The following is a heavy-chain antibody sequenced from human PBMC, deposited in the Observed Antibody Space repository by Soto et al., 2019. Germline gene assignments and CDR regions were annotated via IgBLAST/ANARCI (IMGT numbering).Heavy chain of an antibody. J-gene: IGHJ4*02. V-gene: IGHV1-3*01. CDR3: AREGRGYSGYDPSELLY. CDR2: INAGNGNT. Sequence: GASVKVSCKASGYTFTSYAMHWVRQAPGQRLEWMGWINAGNGNTKYSQKFQGRVTITRDTSASTAYMELSSLRSEDTAVYYCAREGRGYSGYDPSELLYWGQGTLVTVSS. D-gene: IGHD5-12*01. CDR1: GYTFTSYA.